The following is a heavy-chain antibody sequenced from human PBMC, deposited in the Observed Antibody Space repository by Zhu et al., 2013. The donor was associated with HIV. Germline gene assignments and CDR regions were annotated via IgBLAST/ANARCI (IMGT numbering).Heavy chain of an antibody. J-gene: IGHJ6*03. D-gene: IGHD5-12*01. V-gene: IGHV3-73*02. CDR2: IRSKTHSYAT. CDR1: GFTFSGSA. Sequence: EVQLVESGGGLVQPGGSLKLSCAASGFTFSGSAMHWVRQASGKGLEWVGRIRSKTHSYATAYAASVKGRFTISRDDSKNTAYLQMNSLKTEDTAVYYCTGSDSGYDYYYYYYMDVWGKGTAVTVSS. CDR3: TGSDSGYDYYYYYYMDV.